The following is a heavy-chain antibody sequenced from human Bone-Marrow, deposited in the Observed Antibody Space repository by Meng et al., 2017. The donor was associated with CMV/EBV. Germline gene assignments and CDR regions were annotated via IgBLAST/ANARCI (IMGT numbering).Heavy chain of an antibody. CDR1: GFTFSSYW. CDR2: INSDGSST. CDR3: ARDPYYDFWSGLTGGMDV. Sequence: GESLKISCAASGFTFSSYWMHWVRQAPGKGLVWVSRINSDGSSTSYADSVKGRFTISRDNAKNTLYLQMNSLRAEDTAVYYCARDPYYDFWSGLTGGMDVWGQGPTVTVSS. J-gene: IGHJ6*02. D-gene: IGHD3-3*01. V-gene: IGHV3-74*01.